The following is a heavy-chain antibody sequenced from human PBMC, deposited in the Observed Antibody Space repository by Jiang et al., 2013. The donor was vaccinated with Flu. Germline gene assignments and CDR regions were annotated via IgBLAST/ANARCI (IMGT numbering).Heavy chain of an antibody. J-gene: IGHJ3*02. CDR3: ARERDILTGNAFDI. Sequence: GSGLVKPSETLSLTCTVSGGSISSYYWSWIRQPPGKGLEWIGYIYYSGSTNYNPSLKSRVTISVDTSKNQFSLKLSSVTAADTAVYYCARERDILTGNAFDIWGQGTMVTVSS. CDR2: IYYSGST. D-gene: IGHD3-9*01. CDR1: GGSISSYY. V-gene: IGHV4-59*01.